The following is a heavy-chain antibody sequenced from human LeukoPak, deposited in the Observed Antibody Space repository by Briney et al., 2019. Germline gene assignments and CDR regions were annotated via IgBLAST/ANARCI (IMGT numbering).Heavy chain of an antibody. D-gene: IGHD3-22*01. CDR3: AREGSSGYYYFDY. CDR2: IYSGGST. V-gene: IGHV3-66*01. CDR1: GFTVSSNY. J-gene: IGHJ4*02. Sequence: GGSLRLSCAASGFTVSSNYMSWVRQAPGKGLEWVSVIYSGGSTYYADSVKGRFTISRDNSKSTLYLQMNSLRAEDTAVYYCAREGSSGYYYFDYWGQGTLVTVSS.